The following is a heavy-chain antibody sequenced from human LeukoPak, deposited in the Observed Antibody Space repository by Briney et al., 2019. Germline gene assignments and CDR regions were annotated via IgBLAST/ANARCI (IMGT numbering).Heavy chain of an antibody. Sequence: GGSLRLSCAASGFTFSSYSMTWVRQAPGKGLEWVSYISSSSSTIYYADSVKGRFTISRDNAKNSLYLQMNSLRAEDTAVYYCARFISSGWYSNWFDPWGQGTLVTVSS. CDR3: ARFISSGWYSNWFDP. D-gene: IGHD6-19*01. V-gene: IGHV3-48*01. CDR2: ISSSSSTI. J-gene: IGHJ5*02. CDR1: GFTFSSYS.